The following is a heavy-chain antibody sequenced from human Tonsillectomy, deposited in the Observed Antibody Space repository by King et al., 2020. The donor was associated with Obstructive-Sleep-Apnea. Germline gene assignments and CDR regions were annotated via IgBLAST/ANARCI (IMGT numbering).Heavy chain of an antibody. V-gene: IGHV1-8*01. CDR3: ARVYSSGRTPPCV. D-gene: IGHD3-10*01. CDR2: MNPDSGNT. J-gene: IGHJ4*02. Sequence: VQLVESGAEVKKPGASVKVSCKASGYTFTSYDINWVRQATGQGLEWMGWMNPDSGNTGYAQKFQGRVTMTRNTSISTVYMELSSLRSEDTALYYCARVYSSGRTPPCVWGQGTLVTVSS. CDR1: GYTFTSYD.